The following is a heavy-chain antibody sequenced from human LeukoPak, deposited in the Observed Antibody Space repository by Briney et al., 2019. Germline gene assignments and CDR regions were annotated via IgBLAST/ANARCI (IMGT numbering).Heavy chain of an antibody. J-gene: IGHJ4*02. V-gene: IGHV4-4*07. CDR1: GGSISSYF. CDR2: IYTSGST. CDR3: AGDLTFGGYDYFDY. Sequence: SETLSLTCTVSGGSISSYFWSWIRQPAGKGLQWIGRIYTSGSTNYNPSLKSRVTMSVDTSKNQFSLKLSSVTAADTAVYYCAGDLTFGGYDYFDYWGQGTLVTVSS. D-gene: IGHD5-12*01.